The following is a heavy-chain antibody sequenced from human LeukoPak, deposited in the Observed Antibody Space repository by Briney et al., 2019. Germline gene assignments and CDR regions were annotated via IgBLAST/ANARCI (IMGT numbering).Heavy chain of an antibody. CDR1: GGTFTSYA. J-gene: IGHJ6*03. V-gene: IGHV1-69*13. Sequence: SVKVSCKASGGTFTSYAITWVRQAPGQGLQWMGGTIPIFGTANYAQKFQGRVTITADESTSTAYMELSSLRSEDTAVYYCASLTTVTYVSYYYMDVWGKGTTVTVSS. CDR2: TIPIFGTA. CDR3: ASLTTVTYVSYYYMDV. D-gene: IGHD4-17*01.